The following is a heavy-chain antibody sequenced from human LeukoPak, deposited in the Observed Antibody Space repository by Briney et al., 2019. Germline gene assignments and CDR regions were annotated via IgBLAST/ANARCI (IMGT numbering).Heavy chain of an antibody. D-gene: IGHD2-8*01. CDR3: ARHRQYDADAFDI. Sequence: PSETLSLTCTVSGGSINSYYWTWIRQPPGKRLEWIGFISYSGNTKYNPSLKSRVTISGDMSKNQFSVKLISVTAADTAVYFCARHRQYDADAFDIWGQGTMVTVSS. J-gene: IGHJ3*02. CDR2: ISYSGNT. V-gene: IGHV4-59*08. CDR1: GGSINSYY.